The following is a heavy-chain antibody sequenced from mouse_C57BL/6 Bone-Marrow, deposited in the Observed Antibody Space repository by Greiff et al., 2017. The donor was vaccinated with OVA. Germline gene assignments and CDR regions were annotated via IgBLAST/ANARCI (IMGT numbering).Heavy chain of an antibody. V-gene: IGHV5-4*01. J-gene: IGHJ4*01. CDR1: GFTFSSYA. CDR3: ARERVFYYAMDY. Sequence: DVKLQESGGGLVKHGGSLKLSCAASGFTFSSYAMSWVRQTPEKRLEWVATISDGGSYTYYPDNVKGRFTISRDNAKNNLYLQMSHLKSEDTAMYYCARERVFYYAMDYWGQGTSVTVSS. CDR2: ISDGGSYT.